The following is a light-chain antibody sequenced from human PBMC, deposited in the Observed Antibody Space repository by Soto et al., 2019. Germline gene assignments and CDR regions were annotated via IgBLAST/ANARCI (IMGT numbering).Light chain of an antibody. V-gene: IGKV2-28*01. CDR3: MQALQTPLT. CDR1: QSLLHSNGYNY. J-gene: IGKJ4*01. Sequence: DIVMTQSPLSLPVTPGEPASISCRFSQSLLHSNGYNYLDWYLQKPGQSPQLLIYLGSNRASGVPDRCSGSGSCTDFTLKISRVEAEDVGVYYCMQALQTPLTFGGGTKVEIK. CDR2: LGS.